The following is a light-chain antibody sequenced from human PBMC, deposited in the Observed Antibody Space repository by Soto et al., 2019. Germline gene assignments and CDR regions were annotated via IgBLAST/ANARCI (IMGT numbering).Light chain of an antibody. CDR1: QSVSSY. CDR2: DAS. Sequence: EIVLTQSPATLSLSPGERATLSCRASQSVSSYLAWYQQKPGQAPRLLIYDASSRATGIPARFSGSGSGTDFTLTISSLEPEDFAVYYCQQRSKWSRTFGQGTKLEIK. CDR3: QQRSKWSRT. V-gene: IGKV3-11*01. J-gene: IGKJ2*01.